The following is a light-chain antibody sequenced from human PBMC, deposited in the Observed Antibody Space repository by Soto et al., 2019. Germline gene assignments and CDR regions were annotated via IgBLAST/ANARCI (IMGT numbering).Light chain of an antibody. J-gene: IGLJ2*01. Sequence: QSALTQPASVSGSPGQSITISCSGTSSDVGGYNFVSWYQQHPGNAPQLIIYDVSNRPSGVSNRFSGSKSGNTASLTISGLQAEDESDYYCGSYTTTGTPVVLGGGTKLTVL. CDR3: GSYTTTGTPVV. CDR1: SSDVGGYNF. V-gene: IGLV2-14*01. CDR2: DVS.